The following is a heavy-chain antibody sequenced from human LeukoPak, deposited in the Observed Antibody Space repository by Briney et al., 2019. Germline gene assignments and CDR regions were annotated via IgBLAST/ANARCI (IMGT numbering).Heavy chain of an antibody. J-gene: IGHJ1*01. CDR1: GGSISSSY. CDR3: ARGVTGGWYGDFQH. D-gene: IGHD6-19*01. CDR2: IYTSGST. V-gene: IGHV4-4*07. Sequence: SETLSLTCTVSGGSISSSYWSWIRQPAGKGLEWIGRIYTSGSTNYNPSLKSRVTMSVDRSRSQFSLRLSSVTAADTAVYYCARGVTGGWYGDFQHWGQGTLVTVSS.